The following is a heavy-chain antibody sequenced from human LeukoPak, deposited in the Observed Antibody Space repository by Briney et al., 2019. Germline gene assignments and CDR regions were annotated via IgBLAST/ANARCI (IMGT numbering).Heavy chain of an antibody. Sequence: SETLSLTCTVSGVSVTSYYWSWIRQPPGKGLEWIGFIYYSGSTNYNPSLKSRVTISVDTPKNQFSLMLSSVTAADTAVYYCARGGYYGSGNDFRFDPWGQGTLVTVSS. CDR1: GVSVTSYY. J-gene: IGHJ5*02. CDR3: ARGGYYGSGNDFRFDP. D-gene: IGHD3-10*01. V-gene: IGHV4-59*02. CDR2: IYYSGST.